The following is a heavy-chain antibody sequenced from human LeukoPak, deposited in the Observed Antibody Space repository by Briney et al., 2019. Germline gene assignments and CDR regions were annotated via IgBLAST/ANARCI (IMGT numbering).Heavy chain of an antibody. D-gene: IGHD3-3*01. CDR3: AKGYDFWSAHAMDV. J-gene: IGHJ6*02. V-gene: IGHV3-23*01. CDR2: ISGSGGST. CDR1: GFTFSSYA. Sequence: GASLRLSCAASGFTFSSYAMSWVRQAPGKGLEWVSAISGSGGSTYYAGSVKGRFTISRDNSKNTLYLQMNSLRAEDTAVYYCAKGYDFWSAHAMDVWGQGTTVTVSS.